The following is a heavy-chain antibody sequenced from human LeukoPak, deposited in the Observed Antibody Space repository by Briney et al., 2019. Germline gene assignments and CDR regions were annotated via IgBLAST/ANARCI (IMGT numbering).Heavy chain of an antibody. CDR3: ARGERDVVVVAATPFDY. J-gene: IGHJ4*02. V-gene: IGHV4-38-2*02. CDR2: IYHSGST. Sequence: PSETLSLTCTVSGYSISSGYYWGWIRPPPGKGLEWIGSIYHSGSTYYNPSLKSRVTISVDTSKNQFSLKLSSVTAADTAVYYCARGERDVVVVAATPFDYWGQGTLVTVSS. CDR1: GYSISSGYY. D-gene: IGHD2-15*01.